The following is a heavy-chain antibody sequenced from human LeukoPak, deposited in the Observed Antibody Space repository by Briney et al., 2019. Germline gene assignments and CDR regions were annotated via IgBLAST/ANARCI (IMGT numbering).Heavy chain of an antibody. CDR2: ISSSSSYI. D-gene: IGHD2-15*01. V-gene: IGHV3-21*01. J-gene: IGHJ3*02. CDR3: ARICSGGNCYFPSI. CDR1: GFTFSSYS. Sequence: KTGGSLRLSCAASGFTFSSYSMNWVRQAPGKGLEWVSSISSSSSYIYYADSVKGRFTISRDNAKNSLYLQMNSLRAEDTAVYYCARICSGGNCYFPSIWGQGTMVTVSS.